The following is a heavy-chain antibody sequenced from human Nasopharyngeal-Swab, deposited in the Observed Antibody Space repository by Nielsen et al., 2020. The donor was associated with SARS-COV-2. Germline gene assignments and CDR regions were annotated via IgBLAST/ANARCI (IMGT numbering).Heavy chain of an antibody. D-gene: IGHD6-6*01. V-gene: IGHV4-31*02. CDR3: ARGGAARPGFDY. CDR2: IYYSGST. J-gene: IGHJ4*02. Sequence: WIRQPPGKGLEWIGYIYYSGSTYYNPPLKSRVTISVDTSKNQFSLKLSSVTAADTAVYYCARGGAARPGFDYWGQGTLVTVSS.